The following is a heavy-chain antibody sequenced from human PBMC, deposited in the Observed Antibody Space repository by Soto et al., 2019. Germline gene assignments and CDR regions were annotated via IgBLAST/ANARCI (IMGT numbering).Heavy chain of an antibody. Sequence: PSETLSLTCTVSGGSFRSTDYYWGRIRQPPNKGLEWVGSMHYSGSTFYNPSLKSRVAISVDTSRNQFSLKLTSVTAADTAVYYCARPGYSSSWYWFDPWGQGTLVTVSS. D-gene: IGHD6-13*01. CDR2: MHYSGST. V-gene: IGHV4-39*01. CDR3: ARPGYSSSWYWFDP. CDR1: GGSFRSTDYY. J-gene: IGHJ5*02.